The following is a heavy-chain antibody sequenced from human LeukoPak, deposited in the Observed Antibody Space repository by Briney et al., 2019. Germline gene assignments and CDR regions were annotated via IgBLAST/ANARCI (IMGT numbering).Heavy chain of an antibody. D-gene: IGHD3-10*01. CDR1: GFTFNSAW. V-gene: IGHV3-15*01. CDR3: TTYMGSEIYPRTGWFDP. Sequence: KPGGSLRLSCAASGFTFNSAWMSWVRQAPAKGLEWVGRIKSKTDGGTTDYAAPVTGRFTISRDDSKNTLYLQMNSLKTEDTAVYYCTTYMGSEIYPRTGWFDPWGQGTLVTVSS. J-gene: IGHJ5*02. CDR2: IKSKTDGGTT.